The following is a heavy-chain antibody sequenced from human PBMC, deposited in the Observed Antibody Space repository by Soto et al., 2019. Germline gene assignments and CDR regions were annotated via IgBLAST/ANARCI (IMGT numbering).Heavy chain of an antibody. V-gene: IGHV4-4*07. Sequence: SETLSRTCTVSGGSVSRDTWSWIRQPAGKALEWIGRISTGDTIYNPSLNSRVIMSLGTSNNQFSLHLRSVTAADTAVYYCARDTVGWSFDFWGQGTLVTVSS. J-gene: IGHJ4*02. CDR1: GGSVSRDT. D-gene: IGHD6-19*01. CDR3: ARDTVGWSFDF. CDR2: ISTGDT.